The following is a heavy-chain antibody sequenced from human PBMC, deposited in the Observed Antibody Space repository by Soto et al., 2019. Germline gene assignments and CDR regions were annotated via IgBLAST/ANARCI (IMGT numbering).Heavy chain of an antibody. V-gene: IGHV4-59*01. Sequence: SETLSLTCTVSGGSISSYYWSWIRQPPGKGLEWIGYIYYSGSTNYNPSLKSRVTISVDTSKNQFSLKLSSVTAADTAVYYCARGGGSGVLTFPRNYYYGMDVWGQGTTVTV. CDR3: ARGGGSGVLTFPRNYYYGMDV. CDR1: GGSISSYY. D-gene: IGHD1-26*01. J-gene: IGHJ6*02. CDR2: IYYSGST.